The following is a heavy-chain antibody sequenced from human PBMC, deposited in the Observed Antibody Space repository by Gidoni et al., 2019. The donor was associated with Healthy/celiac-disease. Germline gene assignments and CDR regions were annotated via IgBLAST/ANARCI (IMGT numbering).Heavy chain of an antibody. V-gene: IGHV4-39*01. J-gene: IGHJ4*02. CDR1: GGSISSSSYY. CDR2: IYYSGST. CDR3: ARHEVYCSGGSCYLGY. D-gene: IGHD2-15*01. Sequence: QLQLQESGPGLVKPSETLSRTCTVSGGSISSSSYYWGWIRQPPGKGLEWIGSIYYSGSTYYNPSLKSRVTISVDTSKNQFSLKLSSLTAADTSVYYCARHEVYCSGGSCYLGYWGQGTLVTFSS.